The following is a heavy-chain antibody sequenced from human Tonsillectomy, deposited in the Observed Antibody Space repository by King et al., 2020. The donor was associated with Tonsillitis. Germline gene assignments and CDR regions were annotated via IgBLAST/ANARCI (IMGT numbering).Heavy chain of an antibody. CDR1: GGSFSGYF. CDR3: ATANYGDYAFAF. J-gene: IGHJ4*02. CDR2: INHSGNT. Sequence: VQLQQWGAGLLKPSETLSLTCTVSGGSFSGYFWNWIRQPPGKGLEWIGEINHSGNTNYNPSLKSRVTISIDTSKSQFSLKLNSVTAADTAVYYCATANYGDYAFAFWGQGTLATVS. V-gene: IGHV4-34*01. D-gene: IGHD4-17*01.